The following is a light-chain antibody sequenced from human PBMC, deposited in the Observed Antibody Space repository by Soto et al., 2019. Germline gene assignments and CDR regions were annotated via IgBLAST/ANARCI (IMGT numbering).Light chain of an antibody. V-gene: IGLV2-11*01. CDR3: CSYAGRYTWV. CDR2: DVA. Sequence: QSALTQPRSVSGSPGQSVTISCTGTSSDVGNYNYVSWYRQHPGKAPKLMIYDVAQRPSGVPDRFSGSKSGNTASLTISGLQAEDEADYYCCSYAGRYTWVFGGGTKLTVL. J-gene: IGLJ3*02. CDR1: SSDVGNYNY.